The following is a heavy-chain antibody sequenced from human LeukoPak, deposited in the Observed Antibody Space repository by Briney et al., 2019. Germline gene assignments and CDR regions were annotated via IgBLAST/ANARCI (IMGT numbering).Heavy chain of an antibody. D-gene: IGHD4-17*01. CDR3: ARASNGDLDY. CDR2: IYSGGST. Sequence: GGSLRLSCAASGFTVSSNYMSWVRPAPGKGLEWVSVIYSGGSTYYADSVKGRFTISRDNSKNTLYLQMNSLRAEDTAVYYCARASNGDLDYWGQGTLVTVSS. J-gene: IGHJ4*02. V-gene: IGHV3-53*01. CDR1: GFTVSSNY.